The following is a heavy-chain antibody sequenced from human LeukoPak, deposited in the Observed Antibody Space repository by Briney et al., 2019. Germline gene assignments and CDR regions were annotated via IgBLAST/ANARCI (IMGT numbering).Heavy chain of an antibody. Sequence: SETLSLTCAVYGGSFSGYYWSWIRQPPGKGLEWIGEINYSGTTKNNPSLKSRVPISLEKSKNQQFSLKLRYMTAADTAVYYCARARRRYDSTANRYYYYMDVWGKGTTVTESS. V-gene: IGHV4-34*01. D-gene: IGHD3-22*01. CDR3: ARARRRYDSTANRYYYYMDV. CDR2: INYSGTT. CDR1: GGSFSGYY. J-gene: IGHJ6*03.